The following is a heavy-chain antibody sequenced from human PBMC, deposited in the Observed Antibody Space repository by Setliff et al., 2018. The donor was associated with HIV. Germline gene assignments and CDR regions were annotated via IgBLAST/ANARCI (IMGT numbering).Heavy chain of an antibody. J-gene: IGHJ4*02. V-gene: IGHV3-23*01. Sequence: GGSLRLSCAASGFTFSSYGMHWVRQAPGKGLEWVSSISGSGDDTYFADSVKGRFSVSRDKFKNMLFLQMNSLRVGDTAVYYCARGSKGESGSATKCDYWGQGTLVTVSS. D-gene: IGHD2-2*01. CDR3: ARGSKGESGSATKCDY. CDR1: GFTFSSYG. CDR2: ISGSGDDT.